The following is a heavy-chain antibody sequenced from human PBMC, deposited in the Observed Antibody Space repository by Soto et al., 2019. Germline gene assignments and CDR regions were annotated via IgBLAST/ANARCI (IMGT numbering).Heavy chain of an antibody. J-gene: IGHJ5*02. Sequence: SETLSLTCTVSGGSISSGGYYWSWIRQHPGKGLEWIGYIYYSGSTYYNPSLKSRVTISVDTSKNQFSLKLSSVTAADTAVYYCARVKDLPAAGSRWFDPWGQGTLVTVSS. CDR3: ARVKDLPAAGSRWFDP. V-gene: IGHV4-31*03. D-gene: IGHD2-2*01. CDR2: IYYSGST. CDR1: GGSISSGGYY.